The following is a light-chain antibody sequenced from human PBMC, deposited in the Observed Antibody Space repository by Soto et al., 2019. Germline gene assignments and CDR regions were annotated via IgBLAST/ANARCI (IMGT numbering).Light chain of an antibody. J-gene: IGKJ2*01. V-gene: IGKV1-39*01. CDR3: LQTDSVPYT. CDR1: RSINFY. Sequence: DIQMTQSPSSLSASVGDTVTLTCRASRSINFYLSWFRVKPGRAPNLLIYFASSLQAGVPSRFSGAGSQTDFTLTIAGLQPEDFASYFCLQTDSVPYTFGQGT. CDR2: FAS.